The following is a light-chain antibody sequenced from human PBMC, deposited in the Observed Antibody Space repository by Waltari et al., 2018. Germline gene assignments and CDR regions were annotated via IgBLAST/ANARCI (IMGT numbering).Light chain of an antibody. V-gene: IGKV1-17*01. J-gene: IGKJ2*01. CDR2: AAS. CDR3: LQHNSYPYT. CDR1: QGIRNE. Sequence: DIQITQSPYSLPASVGGSITITCRASQGIRNELGWYQQKPGKAPKRLIYAASRLQSGVPSRFSGSGSGTEFTLTISSLQPEDFATYYCLQHNSYPYTFGQGTKLEIK.